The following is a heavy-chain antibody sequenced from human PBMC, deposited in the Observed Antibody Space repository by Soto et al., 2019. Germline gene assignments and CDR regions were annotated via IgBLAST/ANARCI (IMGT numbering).Heavy chain of an antibody. J-gene: IGHJ5*02. V-gene: IGHV2-5*02. D-gene: IGHD2-2*01. CDR3: AHRLANRYCSSTSCYDNWFDP. Sequence: QITLKESGPTLMKPTQTLTLTCTFSGFSLSTSGVGVGWIRQPPGKALEWLALIYWDDDKRYSPSLKSRLTITKDTSKNQVVLTMTNMDPVDTATYYCAHRLANRYCSSTSCYDNWFDPWGQGTLVTVSS. CDR2: IYWDDDK. CDR1: GFSLSTSGVG.